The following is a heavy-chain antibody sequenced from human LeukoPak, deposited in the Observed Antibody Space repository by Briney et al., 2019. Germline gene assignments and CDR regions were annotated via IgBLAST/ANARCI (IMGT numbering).Heavy chain of an antibody. J-gene: IGHJ6*03. Sequence: PGGSLRLSCAASGFTFSSYRMNWVRQAPGKGLEWVSYISSSSSTIYYADSVKGRFTISRDNAKNSLYLQMNSLRAEDTAVYYCARALGFGEYYMDVWGKGTTVTISS. CDR3: ARALGFGEYYMDV. D-gene: IGHD3-10*01. V-gene: IGHV3-48*01. CDR2: ISSSSSTI. CDR1: GFTFSSYR.